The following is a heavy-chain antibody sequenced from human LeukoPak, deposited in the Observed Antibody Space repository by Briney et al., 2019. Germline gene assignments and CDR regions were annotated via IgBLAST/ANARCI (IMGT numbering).Heavy chain of an antibody. J-gene: IGHJ4*02. V-gene: IGHV3-23*01. CDR3: AKDWIQFNRVFDCFDS. D-gene: IGHD5-18*01. Sequence: GGSLRLSCATSGFPFETNAMSWVRQAPGKGLEWVATIGNTETFYAYSVTGRFTISRDNSKNTVNLQMNRLRVEDTAIYYCAKDWIQFNRVFDCFDSWGQGTLVTVSS. CDR1: GFPFETNA. CDR2: IGNTET.